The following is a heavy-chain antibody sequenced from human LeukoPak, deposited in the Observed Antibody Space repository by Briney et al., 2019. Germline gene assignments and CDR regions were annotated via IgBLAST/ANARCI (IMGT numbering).Heavy chain of an antibody. J-gene: IGHJ4*02. CDR1: GYTLTELS. CDR3: ATDYPHFTMVRGVINY. Sequence: ASVKVSCKVSGYTLTELSMRWVRQAPGKGLEWMGGFDPEDGETIYAQKFQGRVTMTEDTSTDTAYMELSSLRSEDTAVYYCATDYPHFTMVRGVINYWGQGTLVTVSS. V-gene: IGHV1-24*01. CDR2: FDPEDGET. D-gene: IGHD3-10*01.